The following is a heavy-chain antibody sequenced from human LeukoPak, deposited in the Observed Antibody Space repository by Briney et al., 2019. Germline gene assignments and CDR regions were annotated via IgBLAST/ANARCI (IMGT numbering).Heavy chain of an antibody. Sequence: ASVKVSCKASGYTFTSYYMHWVRQAPGQGLEWMGIINPSGGSTSYAQKFQGRVTMTRDTSTSTVYMELSSLRSEDTAVYYCARDKRMLGITMVRGVIGYWGQGTLVTVSS. CDR3: ARDKRMLGITMVRGVIGY. D-gene: IGHD3-10*01. J-gene: IGHJ4*02. V-gene: IGHV1-46*01. CDR2: INPSGGST. CDR1: GYTFTSYY.